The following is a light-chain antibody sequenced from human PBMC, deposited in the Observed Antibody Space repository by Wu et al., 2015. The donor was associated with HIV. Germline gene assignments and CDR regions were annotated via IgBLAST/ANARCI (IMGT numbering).Light chain of an antibody. CDR3: QQYNSYSQS. Sequence: DIQMTQSPYILSASVGDRVTITCRASQSILRWLAWYQQKPGKAPKLLIYKTSNLESGVPSRFSGSGSGTEFTLTTSNVQPDDFATYYCQQYNSYSQSFGQGTKLEIK. CDR2: KTS. CDR1: QSILRW. J-gene: IGKJ2*03. V-gene: IGKV1-5*03.